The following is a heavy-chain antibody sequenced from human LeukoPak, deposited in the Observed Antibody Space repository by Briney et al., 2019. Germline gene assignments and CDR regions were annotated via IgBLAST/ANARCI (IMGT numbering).Heavy chain of an antibody. J-gene: IGHJ6*03. Sequence: GGSLRLSCAASGFTFDDYGMSWVRQAPGKGLEWVSGINWNGGSTGYADSVKGRFTISRDNAKNSLYLQMNSLRAEDRALYYWARYMGGHGSGSSYYYYYMDVWGKGTSVTVSS. CDR3: ARYMGGHGSGSSYYYYYMDV. D-gene: IGHD3-10*01. CDR2: INWNGGST. CDR1: GFTFDDYG. V-gene: IGHV3-20*04.